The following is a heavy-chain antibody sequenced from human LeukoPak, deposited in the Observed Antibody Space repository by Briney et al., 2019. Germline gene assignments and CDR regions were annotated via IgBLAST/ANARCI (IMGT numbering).Heavy chain of an antibody. V-gene: IGHV3-74*01. Sequence: PGGSLRLSCAASGFTFSSYWIHWVRQAPGKGLVWVSRINSDGSSTRYADSVKGRFTISRDNAKNTLYLQMNSLRAEDTAMYYCARVLSSGWYKNWFGPWGQGTLVTVSS. CDR2: INSDGSST. CDR3: ARVLSSGWYKNWFGP. J-gene: IGHJ5*02. D-gene: IGHD6-19*01. CDR1: GFTFSSYW.